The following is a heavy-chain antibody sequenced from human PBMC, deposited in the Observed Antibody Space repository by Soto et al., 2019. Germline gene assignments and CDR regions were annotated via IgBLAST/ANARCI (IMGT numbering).Heavy chain of an antibody. Sequence: QGELLESGGGVVQPGTSLRLSCAASGFPFSSFGMHWVRQAPGKGLEWVAVVSAAGYTTYYSDSVKGRFNISRDNSRNTLNLPMNSLRREDTGLYYCAKEGSIWKFAFDIWGRGTLVTVSS. CDR2: VSAAGYTT. CDR1: GFPFSSFG. V-gene: IGHV3-30*18. CDR3: AKEGSIWKFAFDI. J-gene: IGHJ3*02. D-gene: IGHD6-13*01.